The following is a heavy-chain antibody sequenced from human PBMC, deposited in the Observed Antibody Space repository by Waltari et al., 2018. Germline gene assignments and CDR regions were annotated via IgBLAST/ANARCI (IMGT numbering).Heavy chain of an antibody. CDR3: ARDQIAIKGLGFDY. D-gene: IGHD2-21*01. J-gene: IGHJ4*02. V-gene: IGHV3-7*01. Sequence: EVQLVESGGGLVQPGGSLRLSCEASGFSISKYWMSWVRQTAGKGLEWLADIKGDGSKKYYVDSVKGRFTISRDNAKNSLYLQMNSLRAEDTAVYYCARDQIAIKGLGFDYWGQGTLVTVSS. CDR1: GFSISKYW. CDR2: IKGDGSKK.